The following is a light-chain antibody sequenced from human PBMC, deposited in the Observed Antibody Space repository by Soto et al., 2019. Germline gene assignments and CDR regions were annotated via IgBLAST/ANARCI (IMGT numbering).Light chain of an antibody. CDR2: KVD. J-gene: IGLJ1*01. Sequence: QSALTQPASVSGSPGQSITIPCSGRSSDLGGLNYVSWYQQHPGKVPKLIIYKVDNRPSGISDRFSASKSGNTASLTISGLQAEDEAHYYCSSYTTTTPYVFGSGTKVTVL. CDR1: SSDLGGLNY. CDR3: SSYTTTTPYV. V-gene: IGLV2-14*01.